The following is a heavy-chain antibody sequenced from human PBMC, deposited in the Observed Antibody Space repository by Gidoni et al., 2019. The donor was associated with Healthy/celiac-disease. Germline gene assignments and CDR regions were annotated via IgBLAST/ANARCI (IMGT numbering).Heavy chain of an antibody. V-gene: IGHV3-33*01. CDR3: ARDAYYDFWSGYYPYYYYYGMDV. CDR1: GFTFSSYG. CDR2: IWYDGSNK. Sequence: QVQLVESGGGVVQPGRSLRLSCAASGFTFSSYGMHWVRQAPGKGLEWVAVIWYDGSNKYYADSVKGRFTISRDNSKNTLYLQMNSLRAEDTAVYYCARDAYYDFWSGYYPYYYYYGMDVWGQGTTVTVSS. D-gene: IGHD3-3*01. J-gene: IGHJ6*02.